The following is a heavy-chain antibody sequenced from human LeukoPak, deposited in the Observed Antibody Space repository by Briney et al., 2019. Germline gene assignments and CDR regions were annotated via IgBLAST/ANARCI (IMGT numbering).Heavy chain of an antibody. V-gene: IGHV3-11*04. Sequence: GGSLRLSCAASGFTVSSNYMSWVRQAPGKGLEWVSYISSSGSTIYYADSVKGRFTISRDNAKNSLYLQMNSLRAEDTAVYYCARVGPAGHYFDYWGQGTLVTVSS. J-gene: IGHJ4*02. CDR2: ISSSGSTI. CDR3: ARVGPAGHYFDY. CDR1: GFTVSSNY.